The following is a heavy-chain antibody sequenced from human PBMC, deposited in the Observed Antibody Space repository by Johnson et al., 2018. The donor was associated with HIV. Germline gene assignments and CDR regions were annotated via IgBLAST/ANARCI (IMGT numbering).Heavy chain of an antibody. Sequence: MLLVESGGGVVQPGGSLRLSCAVSGFTFTNAWMSWVRQAPGKGLEWAGHIKSKTDGGTTDYAAPVKGRFTISRDDSKNMLYLQMNSLKNEDTAVYYCTTMGLGSSSWRYDAFDIWGQGTMVTVSS. CDR1: GFTFTNAW. CDR3: TTMGLGSSSWRYDAFDI. D-gene: IGHD6-13*01. CDR2: IKSKTDGGTT. J-gene: IGHJ3*02. V-gene: IGHV3-15*01.